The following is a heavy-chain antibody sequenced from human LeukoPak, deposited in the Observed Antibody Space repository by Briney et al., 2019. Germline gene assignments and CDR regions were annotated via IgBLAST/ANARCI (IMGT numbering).Heavy chain of an antibody. J-gene: IGHJ4*02. D-gene: IGHD3-3*01. V-gene: IGHV1-18*01. Sequence: ASEKVSCKASGYTFTSYGISWVRQAPGQGLEWMGWISAYNGNTNYAQKLQGRVTMTTDTSTSTAYMELRSLRSDDTAVYYCARGFFDFWSGYYTDYWGQGTLVTVSS. CDR2: ISAYNGNT. CDR3: ARGFFDFWSGYYTDY. CDR1: GYTFTSYG.